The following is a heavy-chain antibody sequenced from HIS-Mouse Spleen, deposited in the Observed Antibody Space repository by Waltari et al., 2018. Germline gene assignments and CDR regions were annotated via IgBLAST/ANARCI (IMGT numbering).Heavy chain of an antibody. V-gene: IGHV4-39*07. J-gene: IGHJ3*02. D-gene: IGHD3-16*01. CDR2: IYYSGST. Sequence: GWIRQPLPWGLEWIGSIYYSGSTYYNPSLKSRVTISVDTSKNQFSLKLSSVTAADTAVYYCARERKPRGGAFDIWGQGTMVTVSS. CDR3: ARERKPRGGAFDI.